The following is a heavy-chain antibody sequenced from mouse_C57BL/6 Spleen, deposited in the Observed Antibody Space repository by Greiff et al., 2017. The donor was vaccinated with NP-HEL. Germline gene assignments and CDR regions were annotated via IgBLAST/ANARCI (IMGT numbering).Heavy chain of an antibody. CDR3: ARNNYYFDY. Sequence: QVQLKQPGAELVRPGTSVKLSCKASGYTFTSYWMHWVKQRPGQGLEWIGVIDPSDSYTNYNQKFKGKATLTVDTSSSTAYMQLSSLTSEDSAVYYCARNNYYFDYWGQGTTLTVSS. J-gene: IGHJ2*01. D-gene: IGHD1-3*01. CDR1: GYTFTSYW. V-gene: IGHV1-59*01. CDR2: IDPSDSYT.